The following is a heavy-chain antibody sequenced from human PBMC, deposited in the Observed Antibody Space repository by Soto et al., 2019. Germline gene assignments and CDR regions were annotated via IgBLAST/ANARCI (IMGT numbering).Heavy chain of an antibody. CDR3: ARDQYRRGSGSYSYYYGMDV. D-gene: IGHD3-10*01. J-gene: IGHJ6*02. Sequence: QVQLVQSGAEVKKPGASVKVSCKASGYTFTSYGISWVRQAPGQGLEWMGWISAYNGNTNYAQKLQGRVTMTTDTSTSTAYMELRSLRSDDTAVYYCARDQYRRGSGSYSYYYGMDVWGQGTTVTVSS. CDR2: ISAYNGNT. V-gene: IGHV1-18*01. CDR1: GYTFTSYG.